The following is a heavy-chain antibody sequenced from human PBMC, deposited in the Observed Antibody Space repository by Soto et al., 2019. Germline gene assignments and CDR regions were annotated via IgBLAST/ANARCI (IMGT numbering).Heavy chain of an antibody. CDR2: IYYSGST. V-gene: IGHV4-59*01. CDR1: GGSISSYY. J-gene: IGHJ4*02. Sequence: PSETLSLTCTVSGGSISSYYWSWIRQPPGKGLGWIGYIYYSGSTNYNPSLKSRVTISVDASKNQFSLKLSSVTAADTAVYYCAKAEDNYDVLTGSYLGNYYFDYWGQGTLVTVSS. D-gene: IGHD3-9*01. CDR3: AKAEDNYDVLTGSYLGNYYFDY.